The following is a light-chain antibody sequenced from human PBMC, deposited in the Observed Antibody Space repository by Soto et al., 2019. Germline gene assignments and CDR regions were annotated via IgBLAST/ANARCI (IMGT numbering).Light chain of an antibody. J-gene: IGKJ1*01. CDR3: QQYGSSVWT. Sequence: EIVLTQSPGTLSLSPGERATLSCSASQRVSSNYLAWYQQKPGQAPRLLIHGASSRATGIPDRFSGSGSGTDFTLTISRLEPEDFAVYYCQQYGSSVWTFGQGTKVEIK. CDR2: GAS. V-gene: IGKV3-20*01. CDR1: QRVSSNY.